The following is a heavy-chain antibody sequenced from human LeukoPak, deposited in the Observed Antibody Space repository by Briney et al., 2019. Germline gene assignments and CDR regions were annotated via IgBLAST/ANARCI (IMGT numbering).Heavy chain of an antibody. CDR2: INHSGST. CDR1: GGSFSGYY. CDR3: ARRTEYSSSSGPYYYYGMDV. Sequence: SETLSLTCAVYGGSFSGYYWSWIRQPPGKGLEWIGEINHSGSTNYNPSLKSRVTISVDTSKNQFSLKLSSVTAADTAVYYCARRTEYSSSSGPYYYYGMDVWGQGTTVTVSS. V-gene: IGHV4-34*01. J-gene: IGHJ6*02. D-gene: IGHD6-6*01.